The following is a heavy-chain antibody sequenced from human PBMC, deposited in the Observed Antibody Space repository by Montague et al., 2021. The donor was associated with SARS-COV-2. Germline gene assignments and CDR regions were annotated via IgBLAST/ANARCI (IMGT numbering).Heavy chain of an antibody. CDR2: IDNSGST. Sequence: SETLSLTCTVSGASINSDSYYRDWIRQSPGKGLEWIGSIDNSGSTSYISSLESRLTISEDTPKKQFSLRLTSVTAADTAMYYCARRQDYFGAGSYIFDVWGQGIMVTVSS. V-gene: IGHV4-39*01. D-gene: IGHD3-10*01. CDR3: ARRQDYFGAGSYIFDV. J-gene: IGHJ3*01. CDR1: GASINSDSYY.